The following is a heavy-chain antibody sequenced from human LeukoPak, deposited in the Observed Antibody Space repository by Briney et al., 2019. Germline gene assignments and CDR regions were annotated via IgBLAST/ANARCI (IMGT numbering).Heavy chain of an antibody. D-gene: IGHD3-3*01. CDR3: AREELSYDFWSGYYPYYYYGMDV. Sequence: ASVKVSCKASGYTFTSYYMHWVRQAPGQGLEWMGIINPSGGSTSYAQKFQGRVTMTRDTSTSTVYMELSSLRSEDTAVYYCAREELSYDFWSGYYPYYYYGMDVWAKGPRSPSP. CDR2: INPSGGST. V-gene: IGHV1-46*01. J-gene: IGHJ6*02. CDR1: GYTFTSYY.